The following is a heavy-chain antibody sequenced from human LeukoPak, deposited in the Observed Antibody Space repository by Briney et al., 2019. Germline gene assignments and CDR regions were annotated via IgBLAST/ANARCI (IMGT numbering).Heavy chain of an antibody. Sequence: SETLSLTCTVSGGSISSYYWSWIRQPPGKGLEWIGYIYTSGSTNYNPSLKSRVTISVDTSKNQFSLKLTSVTAADTAVYYCARILRFLEWFSDGAFDMWGQGTMVTVSS. J-gene: IGHJ3*02. CDR2: IYTSGST. V-gene: IGHV4-4*09. D-gene: IGHD3-3*01. CDR1: GGSISSYY. CDR3: ARILRFLEWFSDGAFDM.